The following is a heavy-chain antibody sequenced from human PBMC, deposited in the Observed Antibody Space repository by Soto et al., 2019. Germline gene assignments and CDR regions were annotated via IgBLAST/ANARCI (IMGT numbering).Heavy chain of an antibody. V-gene: IGHV1-8*01. D-gene: IGHD6-19*01. J-gene: IGHJ5*02. CDR2: MNPNSGNT. CDR1: GYTFTSYD. Sequence: ASVKVSCKASGYTFTSYDINWVRQATGQGPEWMGWMNPNSGNTGYAQKFQGRVTMTRNTSISTAYMELSSLRSEDTAVYYCARSHSSGWKNWFDPWGQGTLVTV. CDR3: ARSHSSGWKNWFDP.